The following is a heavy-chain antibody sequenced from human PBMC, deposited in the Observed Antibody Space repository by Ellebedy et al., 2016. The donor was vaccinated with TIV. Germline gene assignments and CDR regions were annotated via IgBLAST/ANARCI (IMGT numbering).Heavy chain of an antibody. CDR1: GYTFTSYY. CDR2: IDPSGGST. D-gene: IGHD1-26*01. Sequence: AASVNVSCKASGYTFTSYYMHWVRQAPGQGLEWMGVIDPSGGSTDYAQKFQGRVTMTRDTSTSTVYMELSSLRSDDTAVYYCARDRIVGSSSPYYNGMDVWGQGTTVTVSS. J-gene: IGHJ6*02. CDR3: ARDRIVGSSSPYYNGMDV. V-gene: IGHV1-46*01.